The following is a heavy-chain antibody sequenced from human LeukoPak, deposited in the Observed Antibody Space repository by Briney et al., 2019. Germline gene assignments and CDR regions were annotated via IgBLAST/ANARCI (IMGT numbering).Heavy chain of an antibody. CDR1: GFTFSSYS. Sequence: PGGSLRLSCAASGFTFSSYSMNWVRQAPGKGLEWVSSISSSSSYIYYADSVKGRFTISRDNAKNSLYLQMNSLRAEDTAVYYCARDSYRGYSGYDWDYWGQGTLVTVSS. CDR3: ARDSYRGYSGYDWDY. D-gene: IGHD5-12*01. J-gene: IGHJ4*02. V-gene: IGHV3-21*01. CDR2: ISSSSSYI.